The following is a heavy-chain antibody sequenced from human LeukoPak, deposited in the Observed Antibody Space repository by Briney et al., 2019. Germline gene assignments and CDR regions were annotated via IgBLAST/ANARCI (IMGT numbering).Heavy chain of an antibody. CDR3: ARVGRDYGGNSVDY. CDR2: MNPNSGDT. CDR1: GCTFTSYH. Sequence: ASVKVSCKTSGCTFTSYHFNWVRQATGQGLEWMGWMNPNSGDTGYAQKFQGRLTMTRNTSISTAYMELSSLTSEDTAVYYCARVGRDYGGNSVDYWGQGTLVTVSS. D-gene: IGHD4-23*01. V-gene: IGHV1-8*01. J-gene: IGHJ4*02.